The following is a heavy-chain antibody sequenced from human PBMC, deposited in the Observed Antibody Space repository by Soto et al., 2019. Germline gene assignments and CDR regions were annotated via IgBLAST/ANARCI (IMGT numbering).Heavy chain of an antibody. CDR3: ARVFIYSSRNWFDP. CDR1: GGSLSNYY. J-gene: IGHJ5*02. CDR2: IYNGGNT. V-gene: IGHV4-59*01. Sequence: PSETLSLTCTVSGGSLSNYYWSWIRQPPGKGLEWIGHIYNGGNTNYNPSLKSRVTMSVDTSKNQFSLNLNSVTTADTAVYYCARVFIYSSRNWFDPWGQGTLVTVS. D-gene: IGHD6-13*01.